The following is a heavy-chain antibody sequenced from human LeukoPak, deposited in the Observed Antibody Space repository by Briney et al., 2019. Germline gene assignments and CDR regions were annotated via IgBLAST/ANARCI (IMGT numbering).Heavy chain of an antibody. CDR2: ITSSSTYT. CDR1: GFTFSTYN. J-gene: IGHJ3*02. CDR3: ARESYCSGGSCYSGRAFDI. V-gene: IGHV3-21*01. Sequence: GGSLRLSCAASGFTFSTYNMNWVRQAPGKGLEWVSSITSSSTYTYYADSVKGRFTISRDNAKNSLYLQMNSLRAEDTAVYYCARESYCSGGSCYSGRAFDIWGQGTMVTVSS. D-gene: IGHD2-15*01.